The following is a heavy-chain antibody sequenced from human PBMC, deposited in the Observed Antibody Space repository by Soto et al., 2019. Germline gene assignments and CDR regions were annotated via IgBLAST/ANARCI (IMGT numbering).Heavy chain of an antibody. D-gene: IGHD6-19*01. V-gene: IGHV4-38-2*01. CDR2: IYHTGTT. CDR1: GDSIIGIYQ. CDR3: ARHLKAVAAAMAY. Sequence: SETLSLTCAVYGDSIIGIYQWAWIRQSPGRGLGWIASIYHTGTTYYTPSLESRVTISVDTSKNQFSLRLSSVTAADTSVYHCARHLKAVAAAMAYWGQGIPVTVSS. J-gene: IGHJ4*02.